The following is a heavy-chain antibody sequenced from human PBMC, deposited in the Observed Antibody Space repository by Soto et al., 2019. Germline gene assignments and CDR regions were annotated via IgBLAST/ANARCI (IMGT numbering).Heavy chain of an antibody. CDR2: ISFDGSHK. V-gene: IGHV3-30*18. CDR3: AKDLAHNLLLSYYYGMDV. Sequence: PGGSLRLSCAGSGFTFSNYGLHWVRQAPGKGLDWVSFISFDGSHKYYADSVKGRFTISRDNSKNTLYLQMNSLRAEDTAVYYCAKDLAHNLLLSYYYGMDVWGQGTTVTVSS. CDR1: GFTFSNYG. D-gene: IGHD1-1*01. J-gene: IGHJ6*02.